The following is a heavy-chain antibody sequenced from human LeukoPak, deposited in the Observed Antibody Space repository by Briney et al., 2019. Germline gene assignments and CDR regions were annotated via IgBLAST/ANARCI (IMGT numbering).Heavy chain of an antibody. D-gene: IGHD2-8*01. CDR3: ASSPVLMVYAFDY. V-gene: IGHV1-69*05. CDR1: GGTFSSYA. J-gene: IGHJ4*02. CDR2: IIPIFGTA. Sequence: SVKVSCKASGGTFSSYAISWVRQAPGQGLEWMGGIIPIFGTANYAQKFQGRVTITTDESTSTAYMELSSLRSGDTAVYYCASSPVLMVYAFDYWGQGTLVTVSS.